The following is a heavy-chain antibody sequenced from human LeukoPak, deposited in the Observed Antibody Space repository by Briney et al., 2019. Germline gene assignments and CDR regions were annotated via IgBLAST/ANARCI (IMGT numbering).Heavy chain of an antibody. CDR2: ISSTSTYI. Sequence: GGSLRLSCVASGFIFSRYTTNWVRQAPGKGLEWVSSISSTSTYIYYADSVKGRFTISRDNAKKSLYLQMNSLRADDTAVYYCTRDEDEELVRDYWGQGTLVTVSS. J-gene: IGHJ4*02. CDR1: GFIFSRYT. V-gene: IGHV3-21*01. CDR3: TRDEDEELVRDY. D-gene: IGHD6-13*01.